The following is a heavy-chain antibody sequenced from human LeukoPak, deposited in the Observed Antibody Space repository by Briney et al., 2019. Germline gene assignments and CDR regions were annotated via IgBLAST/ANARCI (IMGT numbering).Heavy chain of an antibody. Sequence: PSETLSLPCTVSGGSISRYYWSWIRQPAGKGLEWIGRIYTSGSTNYNPSLKSRVTMSVDTSKNQLSLTLSSVTAADTAVYYCARDPTVVRGVIMGPGFDYWGQGTLVTVSS. CDR3: ARDPTVVRGVIMGPGFDY. J-gene: IGHJ4*02. V-gene: IGHV4-4*07. CDR1: GGSISRYY. CDR2: IYTSGST. D-gene: IGHD3-10*01.